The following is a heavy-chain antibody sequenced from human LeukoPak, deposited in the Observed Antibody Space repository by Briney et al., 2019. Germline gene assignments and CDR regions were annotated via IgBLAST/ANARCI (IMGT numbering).Heavy chain of an antibody. CDR2: IRGSGDNT. V-gene: IGHV3-23*01. CDR3: AKGGKWDVTPFDY. J-gene: IGHJ4*02. Sequence: GGSLRLSCAASGFTFSSCAMNWVRQAPGRGLEWVSAIRGSGDNTYYADSVRGRFTISRDNSKNTLYLQVNSLRAEDTAVYYCAKGGKWDVTPFDYWGQGTLVTVSS. CDR1: GFTFSSCA. D-gene: IGHD1-26*01.